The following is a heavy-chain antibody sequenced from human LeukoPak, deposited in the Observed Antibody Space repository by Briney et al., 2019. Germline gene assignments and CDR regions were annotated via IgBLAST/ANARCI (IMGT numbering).Heavy chain of an antibody. J-gene: IGHJ4*02. CDR1: GFTFSSYA. D-gene: IGHD3-3*02. CDR2: ISGSGGST. CDR3: ARVSIFGVVIPPDY. Sequence: GGSLRLSCAASGFTFSSYAMSWVRQAPGKGLEWVSAISGSGGSTYYADSVKGRFTISRDNSRKMLSLQMHSLRPEDTAVYYCARVSIFGVVIPPDYWGQGALVTVSS. V-gene: IGHV3-23*01.